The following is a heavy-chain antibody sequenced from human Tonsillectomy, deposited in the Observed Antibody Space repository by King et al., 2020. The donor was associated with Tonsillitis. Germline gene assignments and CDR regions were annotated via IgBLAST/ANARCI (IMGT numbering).Heavy chain of an antibody. D-gene: IGHD6-19*01. J-gene: IGHJ5*02. CDR2: IYYSGST. V-gene: IGHV4-39*07. CDR1: GGSISSSSYY. Sequence: QLQESGPGLVKPSETLSLTCTVSGGSISSSSYYWGWIRQPPGKGLEWIGSIYYSGSTYYNPSLKSRVTISVDTSKNQFSLKLSSVTAADTAVYYCARRGIAGPGPGFAPWGREPLVPVPS. CDR3: ARRGIAGPGPGFAP.